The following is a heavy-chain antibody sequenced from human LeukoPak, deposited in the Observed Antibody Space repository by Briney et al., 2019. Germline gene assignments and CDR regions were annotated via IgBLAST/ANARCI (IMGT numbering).Heavy chain of an antibody. J-gene: IGHJ3*02. V-gene: IGHV5-51*01. D-gene: IGHD5-24*01. CDR2: IHPGDSDT. CDR3: ATHPIRDGFGNAFDI. CDR1: GYSSTTYW. Sequence: GESLKISCKGSGYSSTTYWIAWVRQMSGRGLEWMGVIHPGDSDTRYNPSFQGRVTISVDKSTTTAYLQYNSLGPSDTAIYYCATHPIRDGFGNAFDIWGQGTLVTVSS.